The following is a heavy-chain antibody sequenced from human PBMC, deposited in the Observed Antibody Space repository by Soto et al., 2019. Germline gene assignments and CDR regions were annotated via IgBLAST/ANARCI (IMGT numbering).Heavy chain of an antibody. Sequence: SETLSLTCTISGGSISGFYWGWIRQPPGKGLEWIGNIYYSGSANYDPSLRSRVTISLNTSKNQFSLNLNSVTAADTAIYYCARLADIVVVPAAISGWFDPWGQGTLVTVSS. CDR2: IYYSGSA. V-gene: IGHV4-59*01. J-gene: IGHJ5*02. CDR1: GGSISGFY. CDR3: ARLADIVVVPAAISGWFDP. D-gene: IGHD2-2*01.